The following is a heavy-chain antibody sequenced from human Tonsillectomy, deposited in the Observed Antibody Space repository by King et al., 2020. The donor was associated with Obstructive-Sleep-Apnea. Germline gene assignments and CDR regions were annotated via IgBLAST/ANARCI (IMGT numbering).Heavy chain of an antibody. CDR2: IIPILDIA. CDR1: GGTFSSYA. J-gene: IGHJ6*02. V-gene: IGHV1-69*04. CDR3: TRGDCGGDCYNFYYYDMNV. D-gene: IGHD2-21*02. Sequence: QLVQSGAEVKKPGSSVKVSCKASGGTFSSYAISWVRQAPGQGLEWMGRIIPILDIANYAQNFQGRVTITADKSTSTAYMELSSLRSEDTAVYYCTRGDCGGDCYNFYYYDMNVWGPGTTVTVSS.